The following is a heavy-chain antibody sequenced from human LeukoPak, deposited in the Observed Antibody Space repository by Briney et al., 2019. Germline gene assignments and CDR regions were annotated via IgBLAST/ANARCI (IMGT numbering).Heavy chain of an antibody. V-gene: IGHV3-30*04. CDR2: ISYDGSNK. CDR3: ARDREVLWFGELTTDAFDI. D-gene: IGHD3-10*01. Sequence: GGSLRLSCAASGFTFSSYAMHWVRQAPGKGLEWVAVISYDGSNKYYADSVKGRFTISRDNSKNTLYLQMNSLRAEDTAVYYCARDREVLWFGELTTDAFDIWGQGTMVTVSS. CDR1: GFTFSSYA. J-gene: IGHJ3*02.